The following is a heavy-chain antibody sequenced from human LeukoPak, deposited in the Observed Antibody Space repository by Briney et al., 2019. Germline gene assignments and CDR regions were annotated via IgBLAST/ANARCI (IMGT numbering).Heavy chain of an antibody. Sequence: ASVKVSCKASGYTFTSYGISWMRQAPGQGLEWMGWIRAYNGNTNYAQKLQGRVTMTTDTSTSTAYMELRSLRSDDTAVYYCARDSIAARPYYYYGMDVWGQGTTVTVSS. CDR2: IRAYNGNT. J-gene: IGHJ6*02. CDR1: GYTFTSYG. CDR3: ARDSIAARPYYYYGMDV. V-gene: IGHV1-18*01. D-gene: IGHD6-6*01.